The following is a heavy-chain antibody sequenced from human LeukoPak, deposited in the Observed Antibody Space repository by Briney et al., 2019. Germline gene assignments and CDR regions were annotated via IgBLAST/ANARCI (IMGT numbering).Heavy chain of an antibody. CDR1: GASISSYY. J-gene: IGHJ3*02. CDR2: IYYSGST. CDR3: ARSYSSSPGAFDI. Sequence: SETLSLTCTVSGASISSYYWSWIRQPPGKGLEWIGYIYYSGSTNYNPSLKSRATISLDTSKNLFSLKLTSVTAADTAMYYCARSYSSSPGAFDIWGQGTVVTVSS. V-gene: IGHV4-59*01. D-gene: IGHD6-13*01.